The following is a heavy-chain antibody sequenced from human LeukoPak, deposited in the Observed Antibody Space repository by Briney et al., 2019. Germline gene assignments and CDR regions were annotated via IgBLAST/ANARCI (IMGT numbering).Heavy chain of an antibody. J-gene: IGHJ4*02. CDR1: GFTFSGSA. CDR2: IRSKANSYAT. Sequence: PGGSLRLSCAASGFTFSGSAMHWVRQASGKGLEWVGRIRSKANSYATAYAASVEGRFTISRDDSKNTAYLQMNSLKTEDTAVYYCARGRPHGNDYWGQGTLVTVSS. V-gene: IGHV3-73*01. D-gene: IGHD4-23*01. CDR3: ARGRPHGNDY.